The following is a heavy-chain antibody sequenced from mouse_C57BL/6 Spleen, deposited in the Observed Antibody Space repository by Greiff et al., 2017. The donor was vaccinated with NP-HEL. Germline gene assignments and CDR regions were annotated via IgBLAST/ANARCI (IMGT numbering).Heavy chain of an antibody. CDR1: GYTFTSYW. J-gene: IGHJ2*01. Sequence: VKLQQPGAELVMPGASVKLSCKASGYTFTSYWMHWVKQRPGQGLEWIGEIDPSDSYTNYNQKFKGKSTLTVDKSSSTAYMQLSSLTSEDSAVYYCARGAPDYWGQGTTLTVSS. CDR2: IDPSDSYT. CDR3: ARGAPDY. V-gene: IGHV1-69*01.